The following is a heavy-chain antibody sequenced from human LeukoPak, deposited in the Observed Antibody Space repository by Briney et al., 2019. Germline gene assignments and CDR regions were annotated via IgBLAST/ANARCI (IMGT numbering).Heavy chain of an antibody. D-gene: IGHD4-17*01. Sequence: SETLSLTCTVSGYSISSGYYWGWIRQPPGKGLEWIGSIYHSGSTYYNPSLKSRVTISVDTSKNQFSLKLSSVTAADTAVYYCASHDYGDFRIPYYFDYWGQGTLVTVSS. J-gene: IGHJ4*02. CDR3: ASHDYGDFRIPYYFDY. CDR1: GYSISSGYY. CDR2: IYHSGST. V-gene: IGHV4-38-2*02.